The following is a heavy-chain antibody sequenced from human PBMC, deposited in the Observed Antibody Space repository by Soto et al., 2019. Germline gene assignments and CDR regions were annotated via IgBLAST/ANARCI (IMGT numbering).Heavy chain of an antibody. Sequence: EVQLVESGGGLVQPGGSLRLSCAASGFTFSSYSMNWVRQAPGKGLEWVSYISSSSSTIYYADSVKGRFTISRDNAKNSLYLQMNSLRDEDTAVYYCVKMTTTIPSCFDPWGQGTLVTVSS. CDR3: VKMTTTIPSCFDP. CDR2: ISSSSSTI. V-gene: IGHV3-48*02. D-gene: IGHD4-4*01. CDR1: GFTFSSYS. J-gene: IGHJ5*02.